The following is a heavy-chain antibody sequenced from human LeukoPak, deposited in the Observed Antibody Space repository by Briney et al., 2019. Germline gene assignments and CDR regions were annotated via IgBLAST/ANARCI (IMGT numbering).Heavy chain of an antibody. CDR2: IYYSGST. D-gene: IGHD6-19*01. CDR1: GGSISSGDYY. Sequence: SQTLSLTCTVSGGSISSGDYYWSWIRQPPGKGLEWIGYIYYSGSTYYNPSLKSRVTISVDTSKNQFSLKLSSVTAADTAVYYCARDPGQLAVAGPVDCYYYYMDVWGKGTTVTVSS. J-gene: IGHJ6*03. V-gene: IGHV4-30-4*01. CDR3: ARDPGQLAVAGPVDCYYYYMDV.